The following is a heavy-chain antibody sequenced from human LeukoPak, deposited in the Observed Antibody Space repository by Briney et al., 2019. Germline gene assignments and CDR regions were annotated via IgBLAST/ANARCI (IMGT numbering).Heavy chain of an antibody. CDR1: GGSISSGSYY. CDR3: AREYEELWRDPFDY. D-gene: IGHD5-18*01. J-gene: IGHJ4*02. CDR2: IYTSGST. Sequence: PSETLSLTCTVSGGSISSGSYYWSWIRQPAGKGLEWIGRIYTSGSTNYNPSLKSRVTISVDTSKNQFSLKLSSVTAADTAVYYCAREYEELWRDPFDYWGQGTLVTVSS. V-gene: IGHV4-61*02.